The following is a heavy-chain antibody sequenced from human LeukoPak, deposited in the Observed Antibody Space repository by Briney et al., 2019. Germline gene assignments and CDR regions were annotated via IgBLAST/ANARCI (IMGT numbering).Heavy chain of an antibody. Sequence: GGSLRLSCAASGFTFSSYAMHWVRQAPGKGLEWVAVISYDGSNKYYADSVKGRFTISRGNSKNTLYLQMNSLRAEDTAVYYCARDLSAYCGGDCSPQTQTENAFDIWGQGTMVTVSS. J-gene: IGHJ3*02. V-gene: IGHV3-30-3*01. CDR3: ARDLSAYCGGDCSPQTQTENAFDI. CDR2: ISYDGSNK. D-gene: IGHD2-21*01. CDR1: GFTFSSYA.